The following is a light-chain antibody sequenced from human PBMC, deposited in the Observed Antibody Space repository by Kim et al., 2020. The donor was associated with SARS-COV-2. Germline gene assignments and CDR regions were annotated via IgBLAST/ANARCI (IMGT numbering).Light chain of an antibody. CDR1: QSVSSY. V-gene: IGKV3-11*01. CDR3: QQRSNWPLT. CDR2: DAF. J-gene: IGKJ4*01. Sequence: WSPGERATLCCRASQSVSSYLAWYQQKPGQAPRLLIYDAFNRATGIPARFSGSGSGTDFTLTISSLEPEDFAVYYCQQRSNWPLTFGGGTKVDIK.